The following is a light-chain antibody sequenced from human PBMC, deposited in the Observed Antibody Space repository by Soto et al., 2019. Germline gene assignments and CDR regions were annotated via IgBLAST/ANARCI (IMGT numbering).Light chain of an antibody. CDR2: DAS. CDR1: QTVATY. Sequence: EIVVTQSPATLSVSPGERVTLSCRASQTVATYITWYQQKPGQAPRLLIYDASTRATDVPARFSGSGSGTEFTLTITSLQSEDFAVYYCQHHHRWPPFSFGPGTKLEIK. V-gene: IGKV3-15*01. J-gene: IGKJ2*01. CDR3: QHHHRWPPFS.